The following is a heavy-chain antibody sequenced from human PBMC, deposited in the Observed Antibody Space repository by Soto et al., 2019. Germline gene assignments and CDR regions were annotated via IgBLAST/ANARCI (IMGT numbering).Heavy chain of an antibody. J-gene: IGHJ4*02. V-gene: IGHV4-31*03. Sequence: QVQLQESGPGLVKPSQTLSLTCTVSGGSISSGGYYWSWIRQHPGKGLEWIGYIYYSGSTYYHPFLKSRVTISVDTSKNQFSLKLSSVTAADTAVYYCARAQTGEQQEGGFDYWGQGTLVTVSS. CDR3: ARAQTGEQQEGGFDY. D-gene: IGHD6-13*01. CDR1: GGSISSGGYY. CDR2: IYYSGST.